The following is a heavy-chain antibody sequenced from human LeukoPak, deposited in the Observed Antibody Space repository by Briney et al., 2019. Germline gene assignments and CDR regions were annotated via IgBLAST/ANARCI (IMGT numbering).Heavy chain of an antibody. CDR3: AELGITMIGGV. D-gene: IGHD3-10*02. V-gene: IGHV1-8*01. CDR2: MNPNSGNT. Sequence: ASVKVSCKASGYTFTSYDINWVRQATGQGLEWMGWMNPNSGNTGYAQKFQGRVTMTRNTSISTAYMELNSLRAVDTAVYYCAELGITMIGGVWGKGTTVTISS. CDR1: GYTFTSYD. J-gene: IGHJ6*04.